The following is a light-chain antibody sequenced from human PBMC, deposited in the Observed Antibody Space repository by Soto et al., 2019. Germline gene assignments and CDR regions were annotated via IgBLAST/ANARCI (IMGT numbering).Light chain of an antibody. CDR2: SNS. CDR3: QSYDSSLSAAV. J-gene: IGLJ3*02. CDR1: TSNIRAGYD. V-gene: IGLV1-40*01. Sequence: QSVLTQPPSVSGAPGQKVIISCTGSTSNIRAGYDVHWYQQLPGTAPKLLIYSNSNRPSGVPDRLSGSKSGTSASLAITGLQVEDEADYYCQSYDSSLSAAVFGGGTKLTVL.